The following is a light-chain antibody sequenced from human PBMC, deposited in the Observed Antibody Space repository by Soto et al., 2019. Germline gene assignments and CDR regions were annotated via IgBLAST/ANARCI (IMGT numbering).Light chain of an antibody. CDR2: GAS. CDR1: QSVSGN. Sequence: EIVMTQSPATLSVSPGERATLSCTASQSVSGNLAWYQQKPGQTPRLLINGASTRATGVPARFSGSGSGTEFTLTISSLQSEDFAVYYCQQYNNWPLTFGGGTKVEI. CDR3: QQYNNWPLT. J-gene: IGKJ4*01. V-gene: IGKV3-15*01.